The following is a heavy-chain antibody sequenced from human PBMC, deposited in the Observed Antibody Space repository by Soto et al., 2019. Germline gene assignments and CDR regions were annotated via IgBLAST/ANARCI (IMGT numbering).Heavy chain of an antibody. Sequence: QVPLVQSGAEVKKPGASVKVSCKASGYTFTSYGISWVRQAPGQGLEWMGWISAYNGNTNYAQKLQGRVTMTTDTSTSTAYMELRSLRSDDTAVYYCARIPRIAVAGPSFYYGMDVWGQGTTVTVSS. CDR1: GYTFTSYG. D-gene: IGHD6-19*01. J-gene: IGHJ6*02. CDR3: ARIPRIAVAGPSFYYGMDV. CDR2: ISAYNGNT. V-gene: IGHV1-18*04.